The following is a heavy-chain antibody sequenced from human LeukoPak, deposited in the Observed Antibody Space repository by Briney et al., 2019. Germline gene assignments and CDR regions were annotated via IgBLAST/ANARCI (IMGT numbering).Heavy chain of an antibody. D-gene: IGHD2-15*01. CDR1: GYTSTGYY. Sequence: ASVKVSCKASGYTSTGYYMHWVRQAPGQGLEWMGWINPNSGGTNYAQKFQGRVTMTRDTSISTAYMELSRLRSDDTAVYYCARVLGYCSGGSCYSTTHGPTHFDYWGQGTLVTVSS. CDR3: ARVLGYCSGGSCYSTTHGPTHFDY. V-gene: IGHV1-2*02. CDR2: INPNSGGT. J-gene: IGHJ4*02.